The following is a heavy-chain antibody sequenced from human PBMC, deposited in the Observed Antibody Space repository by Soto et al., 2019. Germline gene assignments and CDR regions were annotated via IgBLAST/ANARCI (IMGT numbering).Heavy chain of an antibody. V-gene: IGHV4-39*01. CDR2: IYYSGST. J-gene: IGHJ6*02. Sequence: SERRCVTCSGSGGSMSRSSYYGCCIRQAPGKALEWIGSIYYSGSTYYNPSLKSRVTISVDTSKNQFSLKLSSVTAADTAVYYCARHAPSYDDYYGSGSSGYYGMDVWGQGTTVT. CDR1: GGSMSRSSYY. D-gene: IGHD3-10*01. CDR3: ARHAPSYDDYYGSGSSGYYGMDV.